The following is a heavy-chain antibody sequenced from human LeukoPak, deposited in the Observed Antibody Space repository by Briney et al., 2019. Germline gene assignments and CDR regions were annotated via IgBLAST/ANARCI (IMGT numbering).Heavy chain of an antibody. CDR2: IGASGADT. CDR3: ARRPRDSSGYYLGAFHA. V-gene: IGHV3-23*01. D-gene: IGHD3-22*01. Sequence: GGSLRLSCEASGFTFGSYAMTWVRQAPGKGLDWVSVIGASGADTYHADSVKGRFTISRDNAKNTLYLHMRSLRAEDTAVYFCARRPRDSSGYYLGAFHAWGQGTTVTVSS. J-gene: IGHJ3*01. CDR1: GFTFGSYA.